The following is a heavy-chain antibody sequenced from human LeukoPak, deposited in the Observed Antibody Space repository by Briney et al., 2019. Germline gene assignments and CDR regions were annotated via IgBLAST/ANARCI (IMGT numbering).Heavy chain of an antibody. V-gene: IGHV3-48*03. CDR3: TRGRGSTLI. CDR2: ISKTGGSV. Sequence: GGSLRLSCAASGFNFTTYEMAWVRQTPGKGPEWISYISKTGGSVLYADSVRGRFTISRDNAKDSLSLQMNSLRVEDTALYYCTRGRGSTLIWGQGTMVTVSS. CDR1: GFNFTTYE. D-gene: IGHD6-13*01. J-gene: IGHJ3*02.